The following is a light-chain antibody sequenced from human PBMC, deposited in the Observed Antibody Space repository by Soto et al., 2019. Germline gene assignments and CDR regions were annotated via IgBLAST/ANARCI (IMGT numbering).Light chain of an antibody. CDR1: QSVSSSY. J-gene: IGKJ2*01. V-gene: IGKV3-20*01. Sequence: ENVLTQSPGTLSLSPGERATLSCRASQSVSSSYLAWYQQKPGQAPRLLIYGASSRASGIPDRFSGSGSGTDFTLTISRLEPEDFAVYYCQQYGSSGEDTFGQGTKLEIK. CDR2: GAS. CDR3: QQYGSSGEDT.